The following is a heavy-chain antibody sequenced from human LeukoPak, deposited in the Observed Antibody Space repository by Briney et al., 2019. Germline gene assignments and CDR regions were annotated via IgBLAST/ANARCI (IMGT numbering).Heavy chain of an antibody. Sequence: ASVKVSCKASGYTFTSYGISWVRQAPGQGFEWMGWINAYNGNTNYAQKLQGRVTMTTDTSTSTAYMELRSLRSDDTAVYYCARSYCSSTSCYGPTFDYWGQGTLVTVSS. CDR1: GYTFTSYG. CDR3: ARSYCSSTSCYGPTFDY. J-gene: IGHJ4*02. V-gene: IGHV1-18*01. CDR2: INAYNGNT. D-gene: IGHD2-2*01.